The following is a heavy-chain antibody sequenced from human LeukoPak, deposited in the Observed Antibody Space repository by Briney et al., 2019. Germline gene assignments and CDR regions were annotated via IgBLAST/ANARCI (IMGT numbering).Heavy chain of an antibody. CDR1: RFSFTYSW. CDR2: INQDGSDK. CDR3: ARGPRPDTPYNWFDP. V-gene: IGHV3-7*01. J-gene: IGHJ5*02. Sequence: PGGSLRLSCAGSRFSFTYSWMNWVRQAPGKGLQWVANINQDGSDKYYVDSVKGRFTISRDNAKNSLYLQMNSLRVEDTAVYYCARGPRPDTPYNWFDPWGQGTLVIVSS.